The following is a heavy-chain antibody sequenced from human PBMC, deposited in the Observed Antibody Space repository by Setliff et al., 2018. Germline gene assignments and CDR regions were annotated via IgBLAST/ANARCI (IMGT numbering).Heavy chain of an antibody. Sequence: GGSLRLSCAASGFTFSSYAMSWVRQAPGKGLEWVSAISGSGGSTYYADSVKGRFTISRDNSKNTLYLQMNSLRAEDTAVYYCARQTQNYNFWSGQYPYHYDSWGQGTLVTVS. D-gene: IGHD3-3*01. CDR2: ISGSGGST. V-gene: IGHV3-23*01. CDR1: GFTFSSYA. J-gene: IGHJ4*02. CDR3: ARQTQNYNFWSGQYPYHYDS.